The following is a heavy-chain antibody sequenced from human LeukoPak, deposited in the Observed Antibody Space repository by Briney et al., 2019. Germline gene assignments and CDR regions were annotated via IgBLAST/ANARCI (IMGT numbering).Heavy chain of an antibody. CDR3: ARGVYYDHVWDHQVY. Sequence: GGSLRLSCAASGFTFSSYWMHWARQAPGKGLVWVSRINSDGSSTSYADSAKGRFTISRDNAKNTLYPQMNSLRAEDTAVYYCARGVYYDHVWDHQVYWGQGTLVTVSS. J-gene: IGHJ4*02. D-gene: IGHD3-16*01. V-gene: IGHV3-74*01. CDR1: GFTFSSYW. CDR2: INSDGSST.